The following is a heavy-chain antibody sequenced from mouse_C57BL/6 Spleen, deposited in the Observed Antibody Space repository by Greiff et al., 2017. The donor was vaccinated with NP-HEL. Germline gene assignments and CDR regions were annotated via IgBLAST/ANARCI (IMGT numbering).Heavy chain of an antibody. Sequence: VQLQQSGAELAKPGASVKLSCKASGYTFTSYWMHWVKQRPGQGLEWIGYINPSSGYTKYNQKFKDKATLTADKSSSPAYMQLSRLTDEDSAVYDCARWPVWYFDVWGTGTTVTVSS. CDR2: INPSSGYT. CDR3: ARWPVWYFDV. V-gene: IGHV1-7*01. CDR1: GYTFTSYW. J-gene: IGHJ1*03.